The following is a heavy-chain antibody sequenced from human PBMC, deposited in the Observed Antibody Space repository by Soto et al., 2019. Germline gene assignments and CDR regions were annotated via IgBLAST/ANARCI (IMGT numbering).Heavy chain of an antibody. CDR2: ISGSGGST. J-gene: IGHJ4*02. CDR1: GFTFSSYA. D-gene: IGHD4-17*01. CDR3: ATSHDYGDYSYYFDY. Sequence: EVQLLESGGGFVQPGGSLRLSCAAYGFTFSSYAMSWVRQAPGKGLEWVSAISGSGGSTYYADSVKGRFTISRDNSKNTLYLQMNSLRAEDTAVYYCATSHDYGDYSYYFDYWGQGTLVTVSS. V-gene: IGHV3-23*01.